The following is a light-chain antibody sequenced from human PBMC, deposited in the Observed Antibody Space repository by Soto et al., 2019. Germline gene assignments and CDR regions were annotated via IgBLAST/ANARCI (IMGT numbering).Light chain of an antibody. CDR1: QSVSDDY. CDR3: QQYGSSPRT. V-gene: IGKV3-20*01. CDR2: GAS. Sequence: EIVLTQSPGTLSLSPGERATLSCRASQSVSDDYLAWYQQKPGQAPRLLIYGASSRATGITDRFSGSGSGTDFTLTIRRLEPEDFAVYYCQQYGSSPRTFGPGTKVEFK. J-gene: IGKJ1*01.